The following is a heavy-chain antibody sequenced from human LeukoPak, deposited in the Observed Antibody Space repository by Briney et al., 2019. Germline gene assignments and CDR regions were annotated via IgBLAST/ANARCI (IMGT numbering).Heavy chain of an antibody. CDR1: GGTFSSYA. CDR2: INPNSGGT. Sequence: ASVKVSCKASGGTFSSYAISWVRQAPGQGLEWMGWINPNSGGTSYPQNFQGRVTMTSDTSSSTVYMELSRLTSDDTAIYYCARDYELGTPGTAYEYLDSWGQGTLVTVSS. J-gene: IGHJ4*02. V-gene: IGHV1-2*02. CDR3: ARDYELGTPGTAYEYLDS. D-gene: IGHD1-1*01.